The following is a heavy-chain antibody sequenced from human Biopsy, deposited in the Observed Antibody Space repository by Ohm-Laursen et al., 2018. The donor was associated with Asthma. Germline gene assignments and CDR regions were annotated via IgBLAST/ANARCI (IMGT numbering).Heavy chain of an antibody. CDR3: ARATVAADGND. V-gene: IGHV3-30*05. Sequence: SLRLSCTASGFTFRTYGMHWVRQTPGKGLEWLSSISYDGHNQHYADSVKGRFTISRDNSKNTVSLEMNSLRRDDTAVYFCARATVAADGNDWGQGTLVTVSS. CDR1: GFTFRTYG. J-gene: IGHJ4*02. CDR2: ISYDGHNQ. D-gene: IGHD6-13*01.